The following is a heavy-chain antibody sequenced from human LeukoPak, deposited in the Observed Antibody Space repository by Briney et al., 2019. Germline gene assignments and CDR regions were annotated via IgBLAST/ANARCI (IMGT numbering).Heavy chain of an antibody. CDR1: GFTFFRYT. CDR3: ARDRSSSSWYPYYFDY. CDR2: ISSSSSYI. D-gene: IGHD6-13*01. J-gene: IGHJ4*02. V-gene: IGHV3-21*04. Sequence: PGGSLRLSCAVSGFTFFRYTMNWVRQAPGKGLEWVSSISSSSSYIYYADSVKGRFTISRDNAKNSLYLQMNSLSAEDTAVYYCARDRSSSSWYPYYFDYWGQGTLVTVSS.